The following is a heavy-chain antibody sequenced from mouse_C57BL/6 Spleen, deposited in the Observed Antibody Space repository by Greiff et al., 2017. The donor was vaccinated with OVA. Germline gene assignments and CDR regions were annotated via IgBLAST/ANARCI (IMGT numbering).Heavy chain of an antibody. D-gene: IGHD3-2*02. CDR1: GFTFSSYA. CDR3: TRDRGSGYVDYAMDY. Sequence: EVQGVESGEGLVKPGGSLKLSCAASGFTFSSYAMSWVRQTPEKRLEWVAYISSGGDYIYYADTVKGRFTISRDNARNTLYLQMSSLKSEDTAMYYCTRDRGSGYVDYAMDYWGQGTSVTVSS. V-gene: IGHV5-9-1*02. CDR2: ISSGGDYI. J-gene: IGHJ4*01.